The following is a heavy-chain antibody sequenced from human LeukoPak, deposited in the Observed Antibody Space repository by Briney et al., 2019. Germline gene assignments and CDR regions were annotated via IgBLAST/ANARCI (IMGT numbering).Heavy chain of an antibody. D-gene: IGHD1-1*01. CDR3: ARNQLGQKPGDFDY. CDR1: GYTFASYA. CDR2: INTNTGYP. J-gene: IGHJ4*02. V-gene: IGHV7-4-1*02. Sequence: ASVKVSCKASGYTFASYAMNWVRQAPGQGLEWMGWINTNTGYPTYAQGFTGRFVFSLDASVSTAYLEISSLKDTAVYFCARNQLGQKPGDFDYWGQGTLVTVSS.